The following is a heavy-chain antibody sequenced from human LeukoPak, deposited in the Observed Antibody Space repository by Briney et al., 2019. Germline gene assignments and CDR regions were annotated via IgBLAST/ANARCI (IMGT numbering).Heavy chain of an antibody. V-gene: IGHV4-59*01. CDR1: GGSISSYY. D-gene: IGHD3-3*01. CDR3: ARGNDFWSGSFDP. J-gene: IGHJ5*02. CDR2: IYYSGST. Sequence: PSEALSLTCTVPGGSISSYYWSWIRQPPGKGLEWIGYIYYSGSTNYNPSLKSRVTISVDTSKNQFSLKLSSVTAADTAVYYCARGNDFWSGSFDPWGQGTLVTVSS.